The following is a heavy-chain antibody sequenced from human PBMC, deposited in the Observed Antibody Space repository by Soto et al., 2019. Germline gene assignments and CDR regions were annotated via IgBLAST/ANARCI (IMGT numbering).Heavy chain of an antibody. J-gene: IGHJ6*02. D-gene: IGHD3-10*01. CDR3: ARSRHGSGSYTHFYYGLDV. Sequence: QVQLVESGGGVVQPGRSLRLSCAASGFTFISYAMHWVRQAPGKGLEWVAVISFDGSTEYYADSVKGRFTISRDNSKNTVYLQMNSLRSEDTAGYYCARSRHGSGSYTHFYYGLDVWGQGTTVTVAS. V-gene: IGHV3-30-3*01. CDR2: ISFDGSTE. CDR1: GFTFISYA.